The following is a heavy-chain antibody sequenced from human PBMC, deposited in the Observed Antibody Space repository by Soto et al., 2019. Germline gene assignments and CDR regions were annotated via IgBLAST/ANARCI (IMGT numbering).Heavy chain of an antibody. CDR2: ISGSGIST. V-gene: IGHV3-23*01. Sequence: LRLSCAASGVTFINYAMSWVRQAPGKGLEWVSTISGSGISTFYADSVKGRFTISRDNSKNTLYLQMNSLRAEDTAVYYCAKDKMSTTYNYDYWGQGTLVTVSS. D-gene: IGHD5-12*01. CDR3: AKDKMSTTYNYDY. CDR1: GVTFINYA. J-gene: IGHJ4*02.